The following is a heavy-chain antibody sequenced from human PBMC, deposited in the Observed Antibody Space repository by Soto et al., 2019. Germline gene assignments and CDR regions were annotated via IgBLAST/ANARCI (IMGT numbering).Heavy chain of an antibody. D-gene: IGHD6-19*01. Sequence: TXXSLRLACAASGFTFSSYAMRWVLQAPGKGLEWVEVIWYDGSKKYYADSVKGRFTIPRDNSKNTLYLQMNSLRAEDTFLYYCARDRAVAAIGPQSYWGQGTLVPVSS. J-gene: IGHJ4*02. CDR3: ARDRAVAAIGPQSY. CDR2: IWYDGSKK. CDR1: GFTFSSYA. V-gene: IGHV3-33*08.